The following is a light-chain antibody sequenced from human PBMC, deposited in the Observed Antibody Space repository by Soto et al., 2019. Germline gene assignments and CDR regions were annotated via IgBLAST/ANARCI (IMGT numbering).Light chain of an antibody. CDR3: QQSGSLPRT. CDR1: QSVSTN. Sequence: EIVMTQSPDTLSVSPGAIVTLSCRASQSVSTNLAWYQQKPGQAPRLLMYRASMRATGIPARFSGRGSGTDFTLTISSLEPEDLAVDDGQQSGSLPRTFGQGTKVDIK. V-gene: IGKV3-15*01. J-gene: IGKJ1*01. CDR2: RAS.